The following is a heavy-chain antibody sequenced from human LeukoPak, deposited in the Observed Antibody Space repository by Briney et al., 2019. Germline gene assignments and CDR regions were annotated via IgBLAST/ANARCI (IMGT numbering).Heavy chain of an antibody. CDR1: GASINSHY. V-gene: IGHV4-4*07. CDR2: IYISGST. D-gene: IGHD2-15*01. J-gene: IGHJ4*02. Sequence: SQTLSLTCTVSGASINSHYWSWIRQPAGKGLEWIGRIYISGSTNYNSSLQSRVTMSVDTSKNQFSLKLTSVTAADTAVYYCARALNPLPGTYYFDYWGQGTLVTVSS. CDR3: ARALNPLPGTYYFDY.